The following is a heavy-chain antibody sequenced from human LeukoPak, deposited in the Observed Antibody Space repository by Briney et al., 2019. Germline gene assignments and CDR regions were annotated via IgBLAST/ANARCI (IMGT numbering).Heavy chain of an antibody. V-gene: IGHV1-18*01. CDR2: ISGYNGNT. J-gene: IGHJ6*03. D-gene: IGHD3-3*01. Sequence: ASVKVSCKASGYTFTSYGISWVRQAPGQGLEWMGWISGYNGNTSYAQKLQGRVTMTTDTSTSTAYMELRSLRSDDTAVYYCATDAGITIFGVVIAHYYYYYYMDVWGKGTTVTVSS. CDR3: ATDAGITIFGVVIAHYYYYYYMDV. CDR1: GYTFTSYG.